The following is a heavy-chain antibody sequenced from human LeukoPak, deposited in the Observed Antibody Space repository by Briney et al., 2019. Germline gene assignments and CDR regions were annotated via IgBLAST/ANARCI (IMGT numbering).Heavy chain of an antibody. CDR2: IYTSGST. Sequence: SQTLSLTCTVSGGSISSGSYYWSWIRQPAGKGLEWIGRIYTSGSTNYNPSLKSRVTISVDTSKNQFPLKLSSVTAADTAVYYCARSSSWSLNWFDPWGQGTLVTVSS. CDR3: ARSSSWSLNWFDP. J-gene: IGHJ5*02. CDR1: GGSISSGSYY. V-gene: IGHV4-61*02. D-gene: IGHD6-13*01.